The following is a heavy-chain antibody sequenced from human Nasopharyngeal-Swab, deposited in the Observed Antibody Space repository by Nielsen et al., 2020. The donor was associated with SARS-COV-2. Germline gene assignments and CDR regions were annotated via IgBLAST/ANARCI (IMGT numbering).Heavy chain of an antibody. CDR3: AREFYDILTGDAFDI. CDR2: IYYSGST. CDR1: GGSISSGDYY. D-gene: IGHD3-9*01. V-gene: IGHV4-30-4*01. Sequence: LRLSCTVSGGSISSGDYYWSWIRKPPGKGLEWIGYIYYSGSTYYNPSLKSRVTISVDTSKNQFSLKLSSVTAADTAVYYCAREFYDILTGDAFDIWGQGTMVTVSS. J-gene: IGHJ3*02.